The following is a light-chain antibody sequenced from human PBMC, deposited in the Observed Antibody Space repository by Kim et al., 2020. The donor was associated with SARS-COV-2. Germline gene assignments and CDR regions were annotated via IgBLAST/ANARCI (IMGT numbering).Light chain of an antibody. CDR2: AAS. J-gene: IGKJ4*01. V-gene: IGKV1-39*01. CDR3: QQGYSSPLT. CDR1: QSISIY. Sequence: ASVGDIVTITCRASQSISIYLNWYQQSPGKAPKLLIYAASTLQSGAPSRFSGSGSGTDFILTISSLQREDFATYYCQQGYSSPLTFGGGTKVDIK.